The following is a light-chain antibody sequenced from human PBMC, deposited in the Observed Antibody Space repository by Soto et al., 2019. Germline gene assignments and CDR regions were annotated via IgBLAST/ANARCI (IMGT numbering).Light chain of an antibody. J-gene: IGLJ1*01. CDR2: EVS. CDR3: CSYAGSSTYV. V-gene: IGLV2-23*02. CDR1: SSDVGSYNL. Sequence: QSVLSQPAPVSGSPRQSITISCTGTSSDVGSYNLVSWYQQHPGKAPKLMIYEVSKRPSGVSNRLSGSKSGNTASLTISGLQAEDEADYYCCSYAGSSTYVFGTGTKVTV.